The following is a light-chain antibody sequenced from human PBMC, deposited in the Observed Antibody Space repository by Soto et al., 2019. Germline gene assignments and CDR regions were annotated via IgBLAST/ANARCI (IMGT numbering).Light chain of an antibody. CDR3: QQYAGWPLT. CDR1: QSIGTN. CDR2: KTS. J-gene: IGKJ4*01. Sequence: EVVMTQSPATVSVSPGERTSLSCRASQSIGTNLGWYQQKPGQAPRLLISKTSTRATGVPARFSGSGSGTEFTLTISSRQSEDIAVYYCQQYAGWPLTFGGGTKVDIK. V-gene: IGKV3-15*01.